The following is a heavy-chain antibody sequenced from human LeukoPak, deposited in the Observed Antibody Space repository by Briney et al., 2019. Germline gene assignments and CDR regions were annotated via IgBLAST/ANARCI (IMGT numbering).Heavy chain of an antibody. Sequence: SETLSLTCTVSGGSICSYYWSWIRQPPGKGLEWIGYIYYSGSTDYNPSLKSRVTISADTSKNQFSLKLNSVTAADTAVYYCAGGRTTVTDLDYWGQGTLVTVSS. J-gene: IGHJ4*02. CDR2: IYYSGST. CDR1: GGSICSYY. D-gene: IGHD4-17*01. CDR3: AGGRTTVTDLDY. V-gene: IGHV4-59*12.